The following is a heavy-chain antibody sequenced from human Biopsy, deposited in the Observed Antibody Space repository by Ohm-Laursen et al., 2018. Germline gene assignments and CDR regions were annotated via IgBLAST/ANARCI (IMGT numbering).Heavy chain of an antibody. D-gene: IGHD1-26*01. J-gene: IGHJ4*02. V-gene: IGHV4-59*01. CDR3: ARVGAGAPSIDYFDY. CDR2: IYYSGST. Sequence: TLSLTCTVSGGSIGSFFWSRIRQPPGKGLEWIGYIYYSGSTNYNPSLRSRVTISVDRSKNQFSLELSSVTAADTAVYYCARVGAGAPSIDYFDYWGQGALVTVSS. CDR1: GGSIGSFF.